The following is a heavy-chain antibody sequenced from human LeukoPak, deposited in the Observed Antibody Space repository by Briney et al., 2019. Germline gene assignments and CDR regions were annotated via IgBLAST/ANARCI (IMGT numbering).Heavy chain of an antibody. CDR3: ARDYCTSTTCPNWFDP. D-gene: IGHD2-2*01. CDR1: GYSISSGYY. Sequence: SETLSLTCNVSGYSISSGYYWGWIRQPPGKGLEWIGNIYHSGSTYYNPSLKSRVTISVDTSKNQFSLKLNSVTAADTAVYYCARDYCTSTTCPNWFDPWGQGTLVTVSS. V-gene: IGHV4-38-2*02. J-gene: IGHJ5*02. CDR2: IYHSGST.